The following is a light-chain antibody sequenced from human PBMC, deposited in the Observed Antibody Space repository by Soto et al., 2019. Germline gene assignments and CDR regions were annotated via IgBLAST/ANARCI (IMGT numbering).Light chain of an antibody. Sequence: DIVMTQSPATLSVSPGERATLSCRASLTVSNNLAWYQQKPGQAPRLLIYYASARATGIPDRFSGSGSVKDLTLTISSVRSLEVEGYYWQQYTNWPLRATFGRGT. CDR2: YAS. CDR1: LTVSNN. V-gene: IGKV3-15*01. J-gene: IGKJ4*02. CDR3: QQYTNWPLRAT.